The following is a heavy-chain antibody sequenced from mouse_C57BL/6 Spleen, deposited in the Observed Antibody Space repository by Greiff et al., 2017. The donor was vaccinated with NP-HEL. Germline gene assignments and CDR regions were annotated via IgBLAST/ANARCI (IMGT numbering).Heavy chain of an antibody. Sequence: EVQVVESEGGLVQPGSSMKLSCTASGFTFSDYYMAWVRQVPEKGLEWVANINYDGSSTYYLDSLKSRFIISRDNAKNILYLQMSSLKSEDTATYYCARENGNSGFAYWGQGTLVTVSA. J-gene: IGHJ3*01. CDR1: GFTFSDYY. D-gene: IGHD2-1*01. V-gene: IGHV5-16*01. CDR2: INYDGSST. CDR3: ARENGNSGFAY.